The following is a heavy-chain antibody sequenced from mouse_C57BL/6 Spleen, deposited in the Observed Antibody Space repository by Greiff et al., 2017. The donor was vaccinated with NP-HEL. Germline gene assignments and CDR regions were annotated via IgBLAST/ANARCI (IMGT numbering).Heavy chain of an antibody. V-gene: IGHV1-54*01. CDR3: AFIYDGYYGYAMDY. J-gene: IGHJ4*01. CDR2: INPGSGGT. D-gene: IGHD2-3*01. CDR1: GYAFTNYL. Sequence: QVQLKQSGAELVRPGTSVKVSCKASGYAFTNYLIEWVKQRPGQGLEWIGVINPGSGGTNYNEKFKGKATLTADKSSSTAYMQLSSLTSEDSAVYFCAFIYDGYYGYAMDYWGQGTSVTVSS.